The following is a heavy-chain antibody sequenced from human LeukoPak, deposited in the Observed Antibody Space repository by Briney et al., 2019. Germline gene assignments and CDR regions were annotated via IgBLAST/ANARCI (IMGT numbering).Heavy chain of an antibody. Sequence: SETLSLTCAVYGGSFSGYYWSWIRQPPGKGLEWIGEINHSGSTNYNPSLKSRVTISVDTSKNQFSLKLSSVTAADTAVYYCARGSWWELLGAFDIWGQGTMVTVSS. J-gene: IGHJ3*02. CDR1: GGSFSGYY. CDR2: INHSGST. D-gene: IGHD1-26*01. V-gene: IGHV4-34*01. CDR3: ARGSWWELLGAFDI.